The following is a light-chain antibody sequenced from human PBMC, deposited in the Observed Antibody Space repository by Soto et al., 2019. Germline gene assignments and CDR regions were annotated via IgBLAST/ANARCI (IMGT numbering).Light chain of an antibody. CDR2: ATS. J-gene: IGKJ1*01. CDR1: QSISSH. V-gene: IGKV1-39*01. Sequence: DIQMTQSPSSLSASVGDRVTITCRASQSISSHLNWYQQKPGKAPKLLIYATSTLQSGVPSRFSGSGSGTDFTLTISSLQPEDFATYFCQQSYSNPPWTFGQGTKVEI. CDR3: QQSYSNPPWT.